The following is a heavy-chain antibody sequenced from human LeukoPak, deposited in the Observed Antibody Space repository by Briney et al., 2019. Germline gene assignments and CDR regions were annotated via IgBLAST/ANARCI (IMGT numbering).Heavy chain of an antibody. V-gene: IGHV3-21*01. CDR2: IGRSSSDK. CDR3: ARDRSPLYYDSSGYDF. CDR1: GFPFSSYA. Sequence: PGGSLRLSCAASGFPFSSYAMTWVRRAPGKGLEWVSSIGRSSSDKSYADSVKGRFTISRDNAKNSVDLQMNSLRAEDTAVYYCARDRSPLYYDSSGYDFGGQGTLVTVSS. D-gene: IGHD3-22*01. J-gene: IGHJ4*02.